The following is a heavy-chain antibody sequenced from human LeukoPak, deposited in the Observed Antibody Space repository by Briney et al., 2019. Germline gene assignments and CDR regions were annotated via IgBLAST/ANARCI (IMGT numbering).Heavy chain of an antibody. J-gene: IGHJ4*02. Sequence: SMNFCNDSSDNSFTIYWHCWRRQLRGKVLELMGFIYAGDYATNDHTSFRGLATMAADKSISTAYLQWSSLKASDTAIYYCASITLGGYGRSWSPFDHWGQGTLVTVSS. CDR3: ASITLGGYGRSWSPFDH. V-gene: IGHV5-51*01. CDR2: IYAGDYAT. CDR1: DNSFTIYW. D-gene: IGHD6-13*01.